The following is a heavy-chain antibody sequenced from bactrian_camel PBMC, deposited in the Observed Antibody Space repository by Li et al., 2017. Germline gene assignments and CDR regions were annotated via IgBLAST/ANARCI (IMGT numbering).Heavy chain of an antibody. CDR2: IHSDGSA. D-gene: IGHD2*01. CDR1: GYTYSRYC. CDR3: AARPLRYCSGSVNAQTLYTY. V-gene: IGHV3S55*01. Sequence: VQLVESGGGSVQAGGSLRLSCAVSGYTYSRYCMGWFRQAPGKERDLVAAIHSDGSARYAESVKGRFTLSKDNAKNTVYLEMNSLKPEDTGMYYCAARPLRYCSGSVNAQTLYTYWGQGTQVTVS. J-gene: IGHJ4*01.